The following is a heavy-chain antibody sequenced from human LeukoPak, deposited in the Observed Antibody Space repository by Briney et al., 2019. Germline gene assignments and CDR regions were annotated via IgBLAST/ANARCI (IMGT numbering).Heavy chain of an antibody. D-gene: IGHD3-10*01. Sequence: PGGSLRLSCAASGFTFSSYSMNWVRQAPGKGLEWVSSISSSSSYIYYADSVKGRFTISRDNAKNSLYLQMNSLRAEDTAVYYCARDLGFPPPANWFDPWGREPWSPSPQ. J-gene: IGHJ5*02. V-gene: IGHV3-21*01. CDR1: GFTFSSYS. CDR3: ARDLGFPPPANWFDP. CDR2: ISSSSSYI.